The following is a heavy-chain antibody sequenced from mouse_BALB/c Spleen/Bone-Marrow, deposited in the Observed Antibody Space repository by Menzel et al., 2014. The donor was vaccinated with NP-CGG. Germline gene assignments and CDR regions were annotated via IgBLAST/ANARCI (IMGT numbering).Heavy chain of an antibody. CDR1: GFNIKDTY. J-gene: IGHJ4*01. CDR3: ARWLLPYGLDY. CDR2: IDPANGNT. Sequence: EVKVEESGAELVKPGASVKLSCTASGFNIKDTYMHWVEQRPEQGLEWIGRIDPANGNTKYDPKFQGKATITADTSSNTAYLQLSSLTSEDTAVYYCARWLLPYGLDYWGQGTSVTVSS. V-gene: IGHV14-3*02. D-gene: IGHD2-3*01.